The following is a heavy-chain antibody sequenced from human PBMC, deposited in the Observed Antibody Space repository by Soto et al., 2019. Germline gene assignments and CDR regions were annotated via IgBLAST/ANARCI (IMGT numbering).Heavy chain of an antibody. CDR1: GFTFSSYA. V-gene: IGHV3-23*01. J-gene: IGHJ4*02. CDR2: IGGSDGST. D-gene: IGHD4-17*01. CDR3: AKDSVAMVTNQSSSDF. Sequence: EVQLLESGGGLVQPGGSLRLSCAASGFTFSSYAMSWVRQAPGTGLEWVSAIGGSDGSTYYADSVKARFTISRDISTNTLYLLMTRLRAEDTAVYYCAKDSVAMVTNQSSSDFLGQGTLVTVPS.